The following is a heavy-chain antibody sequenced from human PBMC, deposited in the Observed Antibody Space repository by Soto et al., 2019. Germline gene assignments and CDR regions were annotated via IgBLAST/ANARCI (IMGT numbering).Heavy chain of an antibody. Sequence: PSETLSLTCTVSGDSISSYSHYWGWIRQPPGKGLEWIGYIYYSGSTYYNPSLKSRVTISVDTSKNQFSLKLSSVTAADTAVYYCARERPDGSRLDPWGQGTLVTVSS. CDR2: IYYSGST. J-gene: IGHJ5*02. CDR1: GDSISSYSHY. V-gene: IGHV4-30-4*08. D-gene: IGHD6-13*01. CDR3: ARERPDGSRLDP.